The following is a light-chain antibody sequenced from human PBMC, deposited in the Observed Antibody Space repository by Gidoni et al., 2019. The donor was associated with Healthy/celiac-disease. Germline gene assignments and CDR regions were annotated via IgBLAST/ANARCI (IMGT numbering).Light chain of an antibody. V-gene: IGKV1-33*01. J-gene: IGKJ4*01. CDR1: QDISNY. CDR2: DAS. Sequence: DIQMTQSPSPLSASVGDRVAITCQASQDISNYLNWYKQKPGKAPKLLIYDASNLETGVPSRFSGSGSGTDFTFTISSLQPEDIATYYCQQYDNLPVFGGGTKVEIK. CDR3: QQYDNLPV.